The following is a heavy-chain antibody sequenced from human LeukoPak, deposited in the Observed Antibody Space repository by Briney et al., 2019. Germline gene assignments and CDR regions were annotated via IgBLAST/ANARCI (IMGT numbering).Heavy chain of an antibody. Sequence: GGSLRLSCAASGFTFSSYGMHWVRQAPGKGLEWVAVIWYDGSNKYYADSVKGRFTISRDNSKNTLYLQMNSLRAEDTAVYYCAIGARRGYDRYYFDYWGQGTLVTVSS. CDR1: GFTFSSYG. CDR3: AIGARRGYDRYYFDY. J-gene: IGHJ4*02. V-gene: IGHV3-33*01. CDR2: IWYDGSNK. D-gene: IGHD5-12*01.